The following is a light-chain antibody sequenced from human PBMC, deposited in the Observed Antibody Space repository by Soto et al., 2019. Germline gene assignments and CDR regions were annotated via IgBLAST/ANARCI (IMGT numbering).Light chain of an antibody. Sequence: IQLTQSPSSLSASVGDRDTITCRASQGISSYLAWYQQKPGKAPKLLIYAASTMQSGIPSRFSGSGSGTNYTLSICSLLPEDFATYYCQQLNSYLLSFGLGTKVNSK. CDR2: AAS. V-gene: IGKV1-9*01. CDR1: QGISSY. CDR3: QQLNSYLLS. J-gene: IGKJ3*01.